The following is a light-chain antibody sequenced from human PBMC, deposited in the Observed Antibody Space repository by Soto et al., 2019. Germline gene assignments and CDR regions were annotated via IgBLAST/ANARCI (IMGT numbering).Light chain of an antibody. CDR3: QQYNNWPIT. CDR2: GAS. J-gene: IGKJ5*01. Sequence: EIVLTQSQPTLSVSPLARDHLXCRASQNVLSNLAWYQQKPGQAPRLLIYGASTRATGIPARFSGSGSGTEFTLTISSLQSEDFEIYYCQQYNNWPITFGQGTRLEI. V-gene: IGKV3-15*01. CDR1: QNVLSN.